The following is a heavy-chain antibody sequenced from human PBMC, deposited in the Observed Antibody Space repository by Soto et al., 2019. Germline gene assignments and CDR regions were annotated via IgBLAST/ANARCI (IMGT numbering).Heavy chain of an antibody. J-gene: IGHJ4*02. CDR1: GFTFSSYG. CDR3: ARDLVAVAATFLDY. Sequence: GGSLRLSCAASGFTFSSYGMHWVRQAPGKGLEWVAVIWYDGSNKYYADSVKGRSTISRDNSKNTLYLQMNSLRAEDTAVYYCARDLVAVAATFLDYWGQGTWVTVSS. D-gene: IGHD6-19*01. V-gene: IGHV3-33*01. CDR2: IWYDGSNK.